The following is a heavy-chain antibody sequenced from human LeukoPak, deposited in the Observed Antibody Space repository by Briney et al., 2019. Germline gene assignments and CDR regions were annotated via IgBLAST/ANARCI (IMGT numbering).Heavy chain of an antibody. J-gene: IGHJ4*02. CDR2: IYHTGNT. Sequence: SETLSLTCAVSVGSISSGGYSWSWIRQPPGKGLEWIGYIYHTGNTYYNPPLKSRVAISIDRSKNQFSLKLSSVTAADTAVYFCARGGYYGSGSYYDYWGQGTLVTVSS. V-gene: IGHV4-30-2*01. CDR1: VGSISSGGYS. D-gene: IGHD3-10*01. CDR3: ARGGYYGSGSYYDY.